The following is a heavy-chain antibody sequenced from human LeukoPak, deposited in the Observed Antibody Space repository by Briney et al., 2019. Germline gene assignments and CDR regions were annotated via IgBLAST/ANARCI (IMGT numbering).Heavy chain of an antibody. V-gene: IGHV4-4*07. J-gene: IGHJ4*02. CDR3: ARAGDSSGYEYYFDY. Sequence: SETLSLTCTVSGGSISSYYWSWIRQPAGKGLGWIGRIYSSGSTNYNPSLKSRVTMSVDMSTNQFSLKLSSVTAADTAVYYCARAGDSSGYEYYFDYWGQGTLVTVSS. CDR1: GGSISSYY. CDR2: IYSSGST. D-gene: IGHD3-22*01.